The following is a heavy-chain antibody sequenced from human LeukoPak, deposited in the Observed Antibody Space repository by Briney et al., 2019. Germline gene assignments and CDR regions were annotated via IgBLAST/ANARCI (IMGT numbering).Heavy chain of an antibody. CDR2: ISWNSGSI. J-gene: IGHJ4*02. Sequence: GRSLRLSCAASGFTFDDYAMHWVRQAPGKGLEWVSGISWNSGSIGYADSVKGRFTISRDNAKNSLYLQMNSLRAEDMALYYCAKADCSSTSCLVDYWGQGTLVTVSS. D-gene: IGHD2-2*01. CDR1: GFTFDDYA. V-gene: IGHV3-9*03. CDR3: AKADCSSTSCLVDY.